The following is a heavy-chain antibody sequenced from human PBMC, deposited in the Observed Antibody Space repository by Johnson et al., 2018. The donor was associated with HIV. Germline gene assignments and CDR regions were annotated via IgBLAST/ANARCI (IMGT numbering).Heavy chain of an antibody. CDR1: GFTFSSYG. Sequence: QVQLVESGGGVVQPGRSLRLSCAASGFTFSSYGMHWVRQAPGKGLEWVAFIRYDGSNKYYADSVKGRFTISRDNAKNTLYLQMNSLRAEDTALYYCAKDTRRKLVMITFGGVIAYHWGQGTMVTVSS. J-gene: IGHJ3*01. V-gene: IGHV3-30*02. D-gene: IGHD3-16*02. CDR3: AKDTRRKLVMITFGGVIAYH. CDR2: IRYDGSNK.